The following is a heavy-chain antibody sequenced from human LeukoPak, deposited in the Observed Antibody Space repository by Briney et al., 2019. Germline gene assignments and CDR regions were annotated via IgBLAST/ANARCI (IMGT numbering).Heavy chain of an antibody. Sequence: GESLKISCEASGYTFTSYWIGWVRQMPGKGLEWIGIIYPGDSDTRYRPSFEGQVTISVDKSTNTAYLQWSSLKTSDTGIYYCARGGIIVGERSHFGDWGQGTLVTVSS. CDR2: IYPGDSDT. J-gene: IGHJ4*02. CDR3: ARGGIIVGERSHFGD. CDR1: GYTFTSYW. V-gene: IGHV5-51*01. D-gene: IGHD1-26*01.